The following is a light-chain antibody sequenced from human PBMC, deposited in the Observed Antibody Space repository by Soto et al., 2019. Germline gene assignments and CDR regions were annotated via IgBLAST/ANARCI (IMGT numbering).Light chain of an antibody. V-gene: IGLV2-14*03. J-gene: IGLJ1*01. CDR3: NSYTSSSTRV. CDR2: DVT. CDR1: SSDVGRYNY. Sequence: QSALTQPASVSGSPGQSITISCTGTSSDVGRYNYVSWYQQHPGKAPKLMIYDVTNRPSGVSNRFSGSKSGNTASLTISGLQAEEEADYYCNSYTSSSTRVFGTGTKLTVL.